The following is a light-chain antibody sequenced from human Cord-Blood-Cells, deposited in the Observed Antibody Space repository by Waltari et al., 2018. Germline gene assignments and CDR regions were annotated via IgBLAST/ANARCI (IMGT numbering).Light chain of an antibody. CDR3: QQRSNWT. CDR2: DAS. Sequence: IVLPQSPAPLSLSPGELATLSCRASQSVSTYLSWYQQTPGQAPSLLSYDASNRATGIPARCSGSGAGTDFTLTSSSLEAEDFAVYYCQQRSNWTFGQGTKVEIK. V-gene: IGKV3-11*01. CDR1: QSVSTY. J-gene: IGKJ1*01.